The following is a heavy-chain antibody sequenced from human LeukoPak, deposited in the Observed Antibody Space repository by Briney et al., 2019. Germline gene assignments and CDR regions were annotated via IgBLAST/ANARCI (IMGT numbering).Heavy chain of an antibody. CDR2: ISGSGGST. CDR1: GFTFSSYA. V-gene: IGHV3-23*01. CDR3: ARDLGSGWNFDY. D-gene: IGHD6-19*01. J-gene: IGHJ4*02. Sequence: PGGSLRLSCAASGFTFSSYAMSWVRQAPGKGLEWVSGISGSGGSTYYADSVKGRFTISRDNSKNTLYLQMNSLRAEDTAVYYCARDLGSGWNFDYWGQGTLVTVSS.